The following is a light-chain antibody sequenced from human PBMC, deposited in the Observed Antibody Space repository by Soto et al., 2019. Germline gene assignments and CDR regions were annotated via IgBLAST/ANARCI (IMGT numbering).Light chain of an antibody. CDR1: SGSVSTSHY. V-gene: IGLV8-61*01. CDR2: STN. Sequence: QAVVTQEPSFSVSPGGTVTLTCGLNSGSVSTSHYPSWHQQTPGQAPRTLIYSTNTRSSGVPDRFSGSILGNKAALTITGAQADDESDYYCVLYMGSDSWVFGGGTQLTVL. CDR3: VLYMGSDSWV. J-gene: IGLJ3*02.